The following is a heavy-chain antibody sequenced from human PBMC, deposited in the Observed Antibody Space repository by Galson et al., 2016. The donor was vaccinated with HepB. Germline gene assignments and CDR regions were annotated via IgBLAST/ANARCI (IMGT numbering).Heavy chain of an antibody. CDR1: GDSVATGGYF. CDR3: ARDVGGGYLDS. D-gene: IGHD3-16*01. CDR2: IFYSGDA. Sequence: TLSLTCSVSGDSVATGGYFWNWIRQHPVKGLEWIGHIFYSGDAFYNPSLGSRVSISIDTSKNLFSLRLGSVTVADTAVYFCARDVGGGYLDSWGQGILVTISS. J-gene: IGHJ4*01. V-gene: IGHV4-31*03.